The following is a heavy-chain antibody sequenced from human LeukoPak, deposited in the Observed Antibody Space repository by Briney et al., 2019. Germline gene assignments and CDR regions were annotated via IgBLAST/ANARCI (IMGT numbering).Heavy chain of an antibody. V-gene: IGHV4-39*01. Sequence: SETLSLTCTVSGGSISSSSYYWGWIRQPPGKGLEWIGSIYYSGSTYYNPSLKSRVTISVDTSKNQFSLKLSSVTAAHTAVYYCARLVRKAMAEYWGQGTLVTVSS. J-gene: IGHJ4*02. CDR2: IYYSGST. CDR3: ARLVRKAMAEY. D-gene: IGHD5-18*01. CDR1: GGSISSSSYY.